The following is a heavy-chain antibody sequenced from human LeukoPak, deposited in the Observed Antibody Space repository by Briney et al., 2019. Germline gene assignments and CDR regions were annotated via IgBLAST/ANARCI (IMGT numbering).Heavy chain of an antibody. CDR3: ARDRAYYDRSDNDAFDI. CDR1: GGSISSYY. CDR2: IYYSGST. D-gene: IGHD3-3*01. V-gene: IGHV4-59*01. J-gene: IGHJ3*02. Sequence: SETLSLTCTVSGGSISSYYWSWIRQPPGKGLEWIGYIYYSGSTNYNPSLKSRVTISVDTSKNQFSLKLSSVTAADTAVYYCARDRAYYDRSDNDAFDIWGQGTMVTVSS.